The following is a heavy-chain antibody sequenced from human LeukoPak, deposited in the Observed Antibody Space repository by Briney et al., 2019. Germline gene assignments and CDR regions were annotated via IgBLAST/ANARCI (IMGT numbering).Heavy chain of an antibody. CDR2: LTASGGDT. Sequence: GGSLRLSCAATGFTFSNYAMSWVRQAPGKGLEWVSVLTASGGDTRHADSVKGRFTISRDNSRNTLYLHLNSLRADDTAVYYCAKPRSTWYVFDYWGQGTLVTVSS. CDR3: AKPRSTWYVFDY. D-gene: IGHD6-13*01. V-gene: IGHV3-23*01. J-gene: IGHJ4*02. CDR1: GFTFSNYA.